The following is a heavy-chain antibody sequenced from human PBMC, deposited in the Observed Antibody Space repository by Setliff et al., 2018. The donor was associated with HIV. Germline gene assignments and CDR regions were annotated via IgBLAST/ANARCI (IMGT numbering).Heavy chain of an antibody. CDR2: INAGNGNR. V-gene: IGHV1-3*01. D-gene: IGHD6-25*01. Sequence: ASVKVSCKSSGYTFKSYDINWVRQAPGQRPEWMARINAGNGNREYSPKFQGRVTITADTSASTMYMELSSLRSEDTAVYYCASFSGSPVTPDYWGQGTLVTVSS. CDR1: GYTFKSYD. J-gene: IGHJ4*02. CDR3: ASFSGSPVTPDY.